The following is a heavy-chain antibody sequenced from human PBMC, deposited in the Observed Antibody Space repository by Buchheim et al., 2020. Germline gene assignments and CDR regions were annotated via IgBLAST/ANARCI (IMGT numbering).Heavy chain of an antibody. J-gene: IGHJ4*02. Sequence: EVQLVESGGGLVQPGGSLRLSCAASGFTFSSHWMHWVRQAPGKGLVWVSRINSVGSSTTYADSVKGRFTISRDNAKNTLYLQMNSLRAEDTAVYFCARAEYCSGGNCYGELDYWGQGTL. CDR2: INSVGSST. V-gene: IGHV3-74*01. CDR1: GFTFSSHW. D-gene: IGHD2-15*01. CDR3: ARAEYCSGGNCYGELDY.